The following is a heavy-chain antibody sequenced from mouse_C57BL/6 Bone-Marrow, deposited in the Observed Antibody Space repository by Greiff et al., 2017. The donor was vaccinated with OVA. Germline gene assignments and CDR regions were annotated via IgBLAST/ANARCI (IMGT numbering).Heavy chain of an antibody. V-gene: IGHV1-63*01. J-gene: IGHJ1*03. Sequence: QVQLQQSVAELVRPGTSVKMSCKASGYTFTNYWIGWAKQRPGHGLEWIGDIYPGGGYTNYNEKFKGKATLTADKSSSTAYMQFSSLTSEDSAIYYCARKGYYGSSYVYFDVWGTGTTVTVSS. CDR1: GYTFTNYW. D-gene: IGHD1-1*01. CDR2: IYPGGGYT. CDR3: ARKGYYGSSYVYFDV.